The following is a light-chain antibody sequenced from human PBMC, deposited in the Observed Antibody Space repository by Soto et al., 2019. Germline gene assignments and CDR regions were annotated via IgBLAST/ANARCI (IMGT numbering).Light chain of an antibody. J-gene: IGKJ5*01. V-gene: IGKV1-33*01. Sequence: DIQMAQSPSSLSATVGDRVTITCQASQDISNYLNWYQQKPGKAPNLLIYEASNLEAGVPSRFSGSGSGTDITFTISSLQPEDIGTYYCQQYDNVFTFGLGTRLEI. CDR3: QQYDNVFT. CDR1: QDISNY. CDR2: EAS.